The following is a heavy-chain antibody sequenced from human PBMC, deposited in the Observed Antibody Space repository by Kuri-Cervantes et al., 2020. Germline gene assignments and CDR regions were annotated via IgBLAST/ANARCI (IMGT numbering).Heavy chain of an antibody. V-gene: IGHV1-69*13. D-gene: IGHD3-10*01. CDR3: ARDPYYYGSGSYYNGLYMDV. CDR2: IIPIFGTI. J-gene: IGHJ6*03. Sequence: SVKVSCKASGYTFTSYGINWVRQAPGQGLEWMGGIIPIFGTINYAQKFQGRVTITADEFTSTAYMELNSLTSEDTAVYYCARDPYYYGSGSYYNGLYMDVWGKGTTVTVSS. CDR1: GYTFTSYG.